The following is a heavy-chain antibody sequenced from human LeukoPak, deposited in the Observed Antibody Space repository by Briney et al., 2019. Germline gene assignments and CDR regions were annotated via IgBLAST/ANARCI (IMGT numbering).Heavy chain of an antibody. CDR2: IIPILGIA. V-gene: IGHV1-69*04. CDR3: ARGYCSGGSCYSFDY. D-gene: IGHD2-15*01. J-gene: IGHJ4*02. Sequence: SVKVSCKASGGTFSSYAISWVRQAPGQGLEWMGRIIPILGIANYAQKFQGRATITADKSTSTAYMELSSLRSEDTAVYYCARGYCSGGSCYSFDYWGQGTLVTVSS. CDR1: GGTFSSYA.